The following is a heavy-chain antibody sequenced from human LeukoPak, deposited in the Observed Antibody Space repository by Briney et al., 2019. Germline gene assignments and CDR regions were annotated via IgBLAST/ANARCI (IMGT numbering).Heavy chain of an antibody. V-gene: IGHV3-23*01. Sequence: GGSLRLSCAASRFTFSSYAMSWVRQAPGKGLEWVSAISGSGGSTYYADPVKGRFTISRDNSKNTLYLQMNSLRAEDTAVYYCAKDLGIEGLAMATIGGAFDIWGQGTMVTVSS. CDR1: RFTFSSYA. D-gene: IGHD5-24*01. CDR2: ISGSGGST. CDR3: AKDLGIEGLAMATIGGAFDI. J-gene: IGHJ3*02.